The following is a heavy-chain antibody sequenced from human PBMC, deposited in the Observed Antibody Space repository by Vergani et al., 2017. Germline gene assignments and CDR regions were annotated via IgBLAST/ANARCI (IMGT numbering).Heavy chain of an antibody. CDR2: IYHSGST. CDR3: AKYSSSWYFDYLYYYMDV. D-gene: IGHD6-13*01. V-gene: IGHV4-38-2*02. Sequence: QVQLQESGPGLVKPSETLSLTCTVSGYSVSSGYYWGWIRQPPGKGLEWIGSIYHSGSTYYNPSLKSRVTISVDTSKNQFSLKLSSVTAADTAVYYCAKYSSSWYFDYLYYYMDVWGKGTTVTVSS. J-gene: IGHJ6*03. CDR1: GYSVSSGYY.